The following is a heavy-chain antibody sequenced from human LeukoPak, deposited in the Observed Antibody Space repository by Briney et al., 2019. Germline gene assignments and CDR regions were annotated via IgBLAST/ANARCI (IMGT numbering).Heavy chain of an antibody. V-gene: IGHV1-2*02. D-gene: IGHD3-22*01. CDR1: GYTFTGYY. CDR3: ARGKGNWLWPYMDV. Sequence: ASVKVSCKASGYTFTGYYMHWVRQAPGQGLEWMGWINPNSGGTNYAQKLQGRVTMTRDTSISTAYMELSRLRSDDTAVYYCARGKGNWLWPYMDVWGKGTTVTVSS. J-gene: IGHJ6*03. CDR2: INPNSGGT.